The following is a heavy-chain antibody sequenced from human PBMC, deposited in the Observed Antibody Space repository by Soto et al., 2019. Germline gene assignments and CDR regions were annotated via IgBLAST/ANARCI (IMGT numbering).Heavy chain of an antibody. V-gene: IGHV3-11*06. Sequence: QVQLVESGGGLVKPGGSLRLSCAASGFSFSDYYMTWIRQAPGKGLEWVSYIGTSHSDTRYADSVKGRFTISRDNAKNSLYLQMNSLRAEDTAVYYCARDLDSGRVPGVHSLDYWGQGTLVSVSS. CDR2: IGTSHSDT. J-gene: IGHJ4*02. CDR1: GFSFSDYY. CDR3: ARDLDSGRVPGVHSLDY. D-gene: IGHD1-26*01.